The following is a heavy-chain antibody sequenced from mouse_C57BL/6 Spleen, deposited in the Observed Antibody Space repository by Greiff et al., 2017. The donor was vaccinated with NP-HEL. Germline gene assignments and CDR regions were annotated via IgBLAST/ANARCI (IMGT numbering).Heavy chain of an antibody. J-gene: IGHJ4*01. CDR2: IDPSDSYT. CDR3: ARALYDYEGGDYAMDY. D-gene: IGHD2-4*01. Sequence: QVQLQQPGAELVMPGASVKLSCKASGYTFTSYWMHWVKQRPGQGLEWIGEIDPSDSYTNYNQKFKGKSTLTVDKSSSTAYMQLSSLTSEDSAVYYCARALYDYEGGDYAMDYWGQGTSVTVSS. CDR1: GYTFTSYW. V-gene: IGHV1-69*01.